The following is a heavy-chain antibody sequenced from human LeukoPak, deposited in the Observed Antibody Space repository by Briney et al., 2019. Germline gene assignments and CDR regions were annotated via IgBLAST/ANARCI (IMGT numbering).Heavy chain of an antibody. J-gene: IGHJ4*02. Sequence: GASVKVSCKASGGTFSSYAISWVRQAPGQGLEWMGGIIPIFGTANYAQKFQGRVTITADKSTSTAYMELSSLRSEDTAVYYCTRAPIYYGWGSYYWETVDYWGQGTLVTVSS. V-gene: IGHV1-69*06. CDR2: IIPIFGTA. D-gene: IGHD3-10*01. CDR3: TRAPIYYGWGSYYWETVDY. CDR1: GGTFSSYA.